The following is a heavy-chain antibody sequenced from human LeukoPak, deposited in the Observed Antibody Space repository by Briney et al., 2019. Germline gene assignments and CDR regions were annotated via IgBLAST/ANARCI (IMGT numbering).Heavy chain of an antibody. V-gene: IGHV4-34*01. CDR2: INHSGST. CDR1: GGSFSGYY. J-gene: IGHJ5*02. CDR3: ARQRGVSRGSFDP. D-gene: IGHD3-10*01. Sequence: SETLSLTCAVYGGSFSGYYWSWIRQPPGKGLEWIGEINHSGSTNYNPSLKSRVTISVDTSKNQFSLKLSSVTAADTAVYYCARQRGVSRGSFDPWGQGTLVTVSS.